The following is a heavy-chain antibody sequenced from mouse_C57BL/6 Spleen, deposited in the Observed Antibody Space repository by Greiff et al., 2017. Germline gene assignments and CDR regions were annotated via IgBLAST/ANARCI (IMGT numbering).Heavy chain of an antibody. Sequence: QVQLKESGPELVKPGASVKISCKASGYAFSSSWMNWVKQRPGKGLEWIGRIYPGDGDTNYNGKFKGKATLTADKSSSTAYMQLSSLTSEDSAVYFCARSPTPTDWGQGTLVTVSA. CDR1: GYAFSSSW. CDR3: ARSPTPTD. J-gene: IGHJ3*01. D-gene: IGHD1-1*01. CDR2: IYPGDGDT. V-gene: IGHV1-82*01.